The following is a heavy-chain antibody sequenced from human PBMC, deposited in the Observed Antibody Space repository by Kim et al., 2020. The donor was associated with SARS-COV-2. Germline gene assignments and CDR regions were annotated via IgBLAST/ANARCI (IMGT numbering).Heavy chain of an antibody. Sequence: SETLSLTCTVSGGSISSSSYYWGWIRQPPGKGLEWIGSIYYSGSTYYNPSLKSRVNISVDTSKNQFSLKLSSVTAADTAVYYCARRCRYYYDSSGYYSFFDYWGQGTLVTVSS. CDR3: ARRCRYYYDSSGYYSFFDY. D-gene: IGHD3-22*01. J-gene: IGHJ4*02. V-gene: IGHV4-39*01. CDR2: IYYSGST. CDR1: GGSISSSSYY.